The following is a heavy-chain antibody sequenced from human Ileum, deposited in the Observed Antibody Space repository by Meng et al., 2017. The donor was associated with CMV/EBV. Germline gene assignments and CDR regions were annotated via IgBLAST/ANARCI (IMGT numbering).Heavy chain of an antibody. D-gene: IGHD6-13*01. V-gene: IGHV3-30*02. CDR2: IPYDGNNK. Sequence: VELAQSGGGVVRPGGSLRLSCEVSGFSLSAYGVHWVRQAPGKGLQWVTFIPYDGNNKYYADSVKGRFIISRDNSKSTVYLQMDSLTIEDTAVYFCAKDGGVQQMVGVDHWGQGTLVTVSS. CDR1: GFSLSAYG. J-gene: IGHJ4*02. CDR3: AKDGGVQQMVGVDH.